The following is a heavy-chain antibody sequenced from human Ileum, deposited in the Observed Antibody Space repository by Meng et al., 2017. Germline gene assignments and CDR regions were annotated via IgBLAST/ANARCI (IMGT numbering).Heavy chain of an antibody. V-gene: IGHV3-74*02. CDR2: ITTDGSDT. D-gene: IGHD6-13*01. J-gene: IGHJ4*02. CDR3: GRGVIGKPGTDY. CDR1: GFTFSDYW. Sequence: QRVETGGRVVKRGVSLKPSGAASGFTFSDYWMHCVRQAPGKGLVWGSHITTDGSDTTYADAVKGRFTVSRDNAKNTLYLQLNSLRADDSAVYYCGRGVIGKPGTDYWGQGTLVTVSS.